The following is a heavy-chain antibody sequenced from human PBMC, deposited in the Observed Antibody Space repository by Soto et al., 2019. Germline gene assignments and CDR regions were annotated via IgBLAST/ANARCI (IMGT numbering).Heavy chain of an antibody. CDR2: SNGGDGNT. Sequence: QVQLVQSGAEVKKPGASVELSCKASGYTFSSYEIHWVRQAPGQGLEWVGRSNGGDGNTKSSQRFHGRATFSRDRSATTAYMELSSLRSEDTGVYYCARFWHGGRRLDFWGQGTMVTVSS. CDR3: ARFWHGGRRLDF. J-gene: IGHJ3*01. CDR1: GYTFSSYE. V-gene: IGHV1-3*01. D-gene: IGHD3-3*01.